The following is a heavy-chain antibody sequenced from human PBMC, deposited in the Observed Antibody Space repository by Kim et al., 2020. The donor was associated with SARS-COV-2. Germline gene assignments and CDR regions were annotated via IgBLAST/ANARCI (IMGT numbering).Heavy chain of an antibody. CDR2: INAGNVNT. Sequence: ASVKVSCKTSGYTFTSYSLHWVRQAPGQRLEWMGWINAGNVNTKYSQKFQGRVTIPWDTSASAASIELTSLRSEDTAVYYCARDGRSVDYYFDYWGQGTLVTVSS. CDR1: GYTFTSYS. J-gene: IGHJ4*02. V-gene: IGHV1-3*01. CDR3: ARDGRSVDYYFDY.